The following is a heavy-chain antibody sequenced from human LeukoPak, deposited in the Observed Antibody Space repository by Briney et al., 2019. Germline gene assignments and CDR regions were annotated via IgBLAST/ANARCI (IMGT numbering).Heavy chain of an antibody. CDR1: GFTFSRYW. CDR3: AREQDDFWSGSYYYYGMDV. D-gene: IGHD3-3*01. Sequence: PGGSLRLSCAASGFTFSRYWMNWARQAPGKGLEWVASINHNGNVNYYVDSVKGRFTISRDNAKNSLYLQMNSLRDEDTAVYYCAREQDDFWSGSYYYYGMDVWGQGTTVTVSS. J-gene: IGHJ6*02. CDR2: INHNGNVN. V-gene: IGHV3-7*01.